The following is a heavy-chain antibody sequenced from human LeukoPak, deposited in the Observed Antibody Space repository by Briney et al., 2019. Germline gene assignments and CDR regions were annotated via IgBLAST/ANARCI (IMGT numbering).Heavy chain of an antibody. D-gene: IGHD1-20*01. V-gene: IGHV1-18*01. CDR2: ISAHNGNT. Sequence: GASVKVSCKASGYAFITNGISWVRQAPGQGLEWMGWISAHNGNTKYAQKFQGRVTMTTDTSTSTAYMELRSLRSGDTAVYYCARDYNFVPDYWGQGTLVTVSS. CDR1: GYAFITNG. CDR3: ARDYNFVPDY. J-gene: IGHJ4*02.